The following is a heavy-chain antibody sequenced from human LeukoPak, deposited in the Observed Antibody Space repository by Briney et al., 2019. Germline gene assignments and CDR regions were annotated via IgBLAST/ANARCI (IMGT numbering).Heavy chain of an antibody. CDR1: GGTFSSYA. CDR2: IIPIFGTA. V-gene: IGHV1-69*05. J-gene: IGHJ5*02. Sequence: GASVKVSCKASGGTFSSYAISWVRQAPGQGLEWMGGIIPIFGTANYAQKFQGRVTMTRDMSTSTVYMELSSPRSEDTAVYYCARLGYCSGGSCSNWFDPWGQGTLVTVSS. D-gene: IGHD2-15*01. CDR3: ARLGYCSGGSCSNWFDP.